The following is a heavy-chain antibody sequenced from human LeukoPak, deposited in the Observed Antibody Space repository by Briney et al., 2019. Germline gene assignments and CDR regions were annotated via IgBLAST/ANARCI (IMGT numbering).Heavy chain of an antibody. Sequence: PGGSLRLSCAASGFSFTNYWMSWVRQAPGMGLEWVAIINQDGSGRYYVDSVKGRFTVSRDSAKNSLYLQMNSLRVEDTAVYYCARDKITGASTNDYWGQGTLVTVSS. J-gene: IGHJ4*02. V-gene: IGHV3-7*01. CDR1: GFSFTNYW. CDR3: ARDKITGASTNDY. CDR2: INQDGSGR. D-gene: IGHD1-14*01.